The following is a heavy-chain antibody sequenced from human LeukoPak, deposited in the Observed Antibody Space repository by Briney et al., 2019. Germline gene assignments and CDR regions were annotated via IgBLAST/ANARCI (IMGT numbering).Heavy chain of an antibody. V-gene: IGHV3-33*01. CDR3: AREGEGGISLDY. Sequence: GGSLRLSCAASGFTFSNYGIHWVRQAPGKGLEWVAVMWYDGTNKYYADAVKGRFTIPRDNSKNTLYLQLNSLRAEDTAVYYCAREGEGGISLDYWGQGTLVTVSS. CDR2: MWYDGTNK. J-gene: IGHJ4*02. D-gene: IGHD2-21*01. CDR1: GFTFSNYG.